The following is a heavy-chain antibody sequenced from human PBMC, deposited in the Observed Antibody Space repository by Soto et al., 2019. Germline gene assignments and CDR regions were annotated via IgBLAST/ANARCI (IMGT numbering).Heavy chain of an antibody. J-gene: IGHJ6*02. CDR1: GGTFSSYA. V-gene: IGHV1-69*06. Sequence: QVQLVQSGAEVKKPGSSVKVSCKASGGTFSSYAISWVRQAPGQGLEWMGGIIPIFGTANYAQKFQGRVTITADKSTSTAYMELSSLRSEDTAVYYCARAPKAAAGRYYYYGMGVWGQGTTVTVSS. CDR2: IIPIFGTA. D-gene: IGHD6-13*01. CDR3: ARAPKAAAGRYYYYGMGV.